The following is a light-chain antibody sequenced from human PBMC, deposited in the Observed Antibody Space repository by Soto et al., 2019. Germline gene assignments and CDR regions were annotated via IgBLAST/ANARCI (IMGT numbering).Light chain of an antibody. J-gene: IGLJ2*01. V-gene: IGLV2-23*02. Sequence: QSALTQPASVSGSPGQSITISCTGTSSDVGSYNLVSWYQQHPGKAPKLMIYEVNKRPSGVSNRFSGSKSGNTASLTISGPQAEDEADYYCCSYASTSTLVFGGGTKLTVL. CDR3: CSYASTSTLV. CDR2: EVN. CDR1: SSDVGSYNL.